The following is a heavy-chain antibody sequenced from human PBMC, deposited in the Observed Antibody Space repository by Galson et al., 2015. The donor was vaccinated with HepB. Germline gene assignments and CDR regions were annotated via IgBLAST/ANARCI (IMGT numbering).Heavy chain of an antibody. D-gene: IGHD6-6*01. CDR2: TSYRSKWYN. V-gene: IGHV6-1*01. J-gene: IGHJ6*02. CDR1: GDSVSSNSAA. Sequence: CAISGDSVSSNSAAWNWIRQSPSRGLEWLGRTSYRSKWYNDYAVSVKSRITINPDTSKNQFSLQLNSVTPEDTAVYYCARWEQLVPSQKKKAGYYYYGMDVWGQGTTVTVSS. CDR3: ARWEQLVPSQKKKAGYYYYGMDV.